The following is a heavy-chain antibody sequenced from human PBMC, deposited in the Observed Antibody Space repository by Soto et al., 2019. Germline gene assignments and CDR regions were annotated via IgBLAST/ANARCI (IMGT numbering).Heavy chain of an antibody. Sequence: SGPTLVNPTAALTLTCTVSGFSLTTGKIGVSWIRQPPGKALEWLAHIFSDNERSYSTSLQGRLTISKDTSGSQVVLSMTNVDPVDTATYYCARMNVDSYQFYDAMDVWGQGTTVTVSS. CDR2: IFSDNER. CDR3: ARMNVDSYQFYDAMDV. J-gene: IGHJ6*02. V-gene: IGHV2-26*01. CDR1: GFSLTTGKIG. D-gene: IGHD4-17*01.